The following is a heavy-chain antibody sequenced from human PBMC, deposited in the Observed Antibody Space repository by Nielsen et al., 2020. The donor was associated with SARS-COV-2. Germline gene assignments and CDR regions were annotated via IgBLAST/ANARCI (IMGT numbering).Heavy chain of an antibody. V-gene: IGHV4-34*01. D-gene: IGHD6-19*01. Sequence: SQTLSLTCAVYGGSFSDYYWSWIRQPPGKGLEWVGEINHSGSTTYNPSLKGRVTMSVDTSKNQFSLKMRSVTAADTAVYYCARGKRSSGWYNWFDPWGQGTLVTVSS. CDR3: ARGKRSSGWYNWFDP. CDR2: INHSGST. CDR1: GGSFSDYY. J-gene: IGHJ5*02.